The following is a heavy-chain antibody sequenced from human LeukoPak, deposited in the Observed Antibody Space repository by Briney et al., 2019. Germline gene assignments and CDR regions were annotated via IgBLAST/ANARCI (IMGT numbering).Heavy chain of an antibody. CDR1: GYTFTGYY. CDR3: ARETYYYGSGSPPFDI. V-gene: IGHV1-2*02. Sequence: ASVKVSCKASGYTFTGYYMHWVRQAPGQGLEWMGWINPNSGGTNYAQKFQGRVTMTRDTSISTAYMELSRLRSDDTAVYYCARETYYYGSGSPPFDIWGQGTMVTVSS. J-gene: IGHJ3*02. CDR2: INPNSGGT. D-gene: IGHD3-10*01.